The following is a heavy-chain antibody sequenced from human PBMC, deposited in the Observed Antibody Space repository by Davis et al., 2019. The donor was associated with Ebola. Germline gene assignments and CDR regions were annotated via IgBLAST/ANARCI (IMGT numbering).Heavy chain of an antibody. Sequence: SETLSFTCTVSGGSISSYYWGWIRQPPGKGLEWIGSIYYSGSTYYNPSLKSRVTISVDTSKNQFSLKLSSVTAADTAVYYCARRHYGDDNWFDPWGQGTLVTVSS. CDR2: IYYSGST. V-gene: IGHV4-39*01. D-gene: IGHD4-17*01. J-gene: IGHJ5*02. CDR1: GGSISSYY. CDR3: ARRHYGDDNWFDP.